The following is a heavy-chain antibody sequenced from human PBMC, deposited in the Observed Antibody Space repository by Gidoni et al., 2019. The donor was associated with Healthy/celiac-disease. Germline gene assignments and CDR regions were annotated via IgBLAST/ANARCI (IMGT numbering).Heavy chain of an antibody. CDR3: ARVSVVPAASTYFDY. J-gene: IGHJ4*02. CDR2: INHSGST. D-gene: IGHD2-2*01. Sequence: QVQLQQWGAGLLKPSETLSLTCAVYGGSFSGYYWSWIRQPPGKGLEWIGEINHSGSTNYNPSLKSRVTISVDTSKNQFSLKLSSVTAADTAVYYCARVSVVPAASTYFDYWGQGTLVTVSS. CDR1: GGSFSGYY. V-gene: IGHV4-34*01.